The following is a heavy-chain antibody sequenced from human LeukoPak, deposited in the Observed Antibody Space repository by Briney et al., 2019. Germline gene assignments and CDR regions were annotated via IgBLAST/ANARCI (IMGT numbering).Heavy chain of an antibody. V-gene: IGHV1-18*01. CDR1: GYTFTNYT. J-gene: IGHJ5*02. CDR2: INTDNGYT. CDR3: ASRWERRWDNWFDP. D-gene: IGHD1-26*01. Sequence: ASVKVSCKASGYTFTNYTIGWVRQAPGQGLEWMGWINTDNGYTNHAQKLQGRVTMTTDTSTSTAYMELRSLRSDDTAVYYCASRWERRWDNWFDPWGQGTLVTVSS.